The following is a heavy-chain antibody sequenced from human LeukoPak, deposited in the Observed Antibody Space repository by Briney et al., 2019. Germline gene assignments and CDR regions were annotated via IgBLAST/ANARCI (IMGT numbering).Heavy chain of an antibody. Sequence: GGSLRLSCAASGFTFSNAWMSWVRQAPGKGLEWVGRIKSKTEGGTTDYAAPVRGRFTISRDDSKNMMYLQMNSLKTEDTAVHYCTTVPVRAGWGQGTMVSVSS. CDR3: TTVPVRAG. J-gene: IGHJ3*01. D-gene: IGHD4-17*01. CDR2: IKSKTEGGTT. CDR1: GFTFSNAW. V-gene: IGHV3-15*01.